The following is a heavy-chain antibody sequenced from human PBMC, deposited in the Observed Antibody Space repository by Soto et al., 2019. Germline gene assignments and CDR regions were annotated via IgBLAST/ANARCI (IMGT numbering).Heavy chain of an antibody. CDR1: GGSIRGSSYY. CDR3: AGRPRVWFGDLGYDYYYGMDV. Sequence: PSETLSLTCTVSGGSIRGSSYYWGWIRQPPGKGLEWFGAIFYSGSTHYNPSLRRRVTISVDTSKNQFSLKLSSVTAADTAVYYCAGRPRVWFGDLGYDYYYGMDVWGQGTTVPVSS. D-gene: IGHD3-10*01. J-gene: IGHJ6*02. CDR2: IFYSGST. V-gene: IGHV4-39*01.